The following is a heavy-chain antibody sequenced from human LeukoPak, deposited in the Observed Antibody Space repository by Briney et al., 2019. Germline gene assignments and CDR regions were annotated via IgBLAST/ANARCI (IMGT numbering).Heavy chain of an antibody. CDR2: ISSNGYYI. D-gene: IGHD3-10*02. J-gene: IGHJ6*04. CDR1: GFTFSTYT. CDR3: AELGITMIGGV. Sequence: GGSLRLSCAASGFTFSTYTMNWVRQAPGKGLEWVSAISSNGYYIYYADSVKGRFTISRDNAKNSLYLQMNSLRAEDTAVYYCAELGITMIGGVWGKGTTVTISS. V-gene: IGHV3-21*01.